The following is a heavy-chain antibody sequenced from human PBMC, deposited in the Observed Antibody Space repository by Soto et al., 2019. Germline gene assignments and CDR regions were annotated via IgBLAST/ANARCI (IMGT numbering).Heavy chain of an antibody. J-gene: IGHJ4*02. CDR3: ARESEDLTSNFDY. CDR1: GFTFTRYS. Sequence: GGSLRLSCAASGFTFTRYSMNWVRQAPGKGLEWVSSISSTTNYIYYGDSMKGRSTISRDNAKNSLYLEMNSLRAEDTAVYYCARESEDLTSNFDYWGQGTLVTVSS. V-gene: IGHV3-21*06. CDR2: ISSTTNYI.